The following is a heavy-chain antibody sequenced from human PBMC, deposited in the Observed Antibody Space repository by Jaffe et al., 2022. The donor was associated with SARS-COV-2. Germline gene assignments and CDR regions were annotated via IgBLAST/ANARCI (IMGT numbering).Heavy chain of an antibody. Sequence: EVQLVESGGGLVKPGGSLRLSCAASGFTFSSYSMNWVRQAPGKGLEWVSSISSSSSYIYYADSVKGRFTISRDNAKNSLYLQMNSLRAEDTAVYYCARDRWFGELSYFDYWGQGTLVTVSS. CDR1: GFTFSSYS. D-gene: IGHD3-10*01. J-gene: IGHJ4*02. V-gene: IGHV3-21*01. CDR2: ISSSSSYI. CDR3: ARDRWFGELSYFDY.